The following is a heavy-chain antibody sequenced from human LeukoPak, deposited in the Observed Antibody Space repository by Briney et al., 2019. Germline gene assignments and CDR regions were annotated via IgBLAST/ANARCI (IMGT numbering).Heavy chain of an antibody. CDR2: IGTAGDT. J-gene: IGHJ4*02. D-gene: IGHD3-3*01. CDR3: ARGGSGYGPIDY. V-gene: IGHV3-13*01. Sequence: GGSLRLSCAASGFTFSSYDMHWVRQATGKGLEWFSAIGTAGDTYYPGSVKGRFTISRENAKNSLYLQMNSLRAGDTAVYYCARGGSGYGPIDYWGQGTLVTVSS. CDR1: GFTFSSYD.